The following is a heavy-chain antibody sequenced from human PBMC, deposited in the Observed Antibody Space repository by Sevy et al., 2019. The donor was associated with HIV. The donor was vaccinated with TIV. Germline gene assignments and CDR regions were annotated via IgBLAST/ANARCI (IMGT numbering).Heavy chain of an antibody. CDR3: AGGRYDSSGSFDALDI. V-gene: IGHV3-23*01. D-gene: IGHD3-22*01. CDR1: GFTFSSYA. CDR2: ISGSGGST. J-gene: IGHJ3*02. Sequence: GGSLRLSCAASGFTFSSYAMSWVRQAPGKGLEWVSAISGSGGSTYYADSVKGRFTISRDKSKNTLYLQMNSLRTEDTALYYCAGGRYDSSGSFDALDIWGQGTMVTVSS.